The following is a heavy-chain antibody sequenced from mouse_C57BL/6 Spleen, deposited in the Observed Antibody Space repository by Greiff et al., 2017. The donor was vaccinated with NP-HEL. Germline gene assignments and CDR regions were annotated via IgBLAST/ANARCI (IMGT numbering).Heavy chain of an antibody. CDR1: GYSITSGYY. V-gene: IGHV3-6*01. CDR2: ISYDGSN. CDR3: ARDRYYGSSWFAY. D-gene: IGHD1-1*01. J-gene: IGHJ3*01. Sequence: EVKLQESGPGLVKPSQSLSLTCSVTGYSITSGYYWNWIRQFPGNKLEWMGYISYDGSNNYNPSLKNRISITRDTSKNQFFLKLNSVTTEDTATYYCARDRYYGSSWFAYWGQGTLVTVSA.